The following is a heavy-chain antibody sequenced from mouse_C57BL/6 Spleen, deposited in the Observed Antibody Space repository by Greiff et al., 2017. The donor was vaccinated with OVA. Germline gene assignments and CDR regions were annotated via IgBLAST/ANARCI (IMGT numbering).Heavy chain of an antibody. CDR1: GYTFTDYY. J-gene: IGHJ1*03. CDR2: INPNNGGT. CDR3: ARNPFYWYFDV. V-gene: IGHV1-26*01. Sequence: EVQLQQSGPELVKPGASVKISCTASGYTFTDYYMNWVKQSHGQSLEWIGDINPNNGGTSYNQKFKGKATLTVDKSSSTAYMELRSLTSEDSAVYYCARNPFYWYFDVWGTGTTVTVSS.